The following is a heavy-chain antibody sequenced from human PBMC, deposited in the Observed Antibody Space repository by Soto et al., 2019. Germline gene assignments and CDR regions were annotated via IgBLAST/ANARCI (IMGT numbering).Heavy chain of an antibody. Sequence: SETLSLTCTVSGGSISGYYWIWIRQPPGKGLEWIGYIYYSGGTKYNTSLKSRVTISVDTSKNQFSLRLSSVTAADTAVYYCARDLGSGYDLAMDVWGQGTTVTVSS. CDR3: ARDLGSGYDLAMDV. CDR1: GGSISGYY. CDR2: IYYSGGT. V-gene: IGHV4-59*01. J-gene: IGHJ6*02. D-gene: IGHD5-12*01.